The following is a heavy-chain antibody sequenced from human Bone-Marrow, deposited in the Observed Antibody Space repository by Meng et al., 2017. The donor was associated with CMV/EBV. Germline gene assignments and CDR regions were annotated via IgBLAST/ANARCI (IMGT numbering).Heavy chain of an antibody. Sequence: LRLSCTVSGGSISLYYWSWIRQPAGKGLEWIGEINHSGSTNYNPSLKSRVTISVDTSKNQFSLKPSSVTAADTAVYYCARDLGYYGSGSYYNGGMDVWGQGTTVTVSS. J-gene: IGHJ6*02. D-gene: IGHD3-10*01. V-gene: IGHV4-34*09. CDR3: ARDLGYYGSGSYYNGGMDV. CDR1: GGSISLYY. CDR2: INHSGST.